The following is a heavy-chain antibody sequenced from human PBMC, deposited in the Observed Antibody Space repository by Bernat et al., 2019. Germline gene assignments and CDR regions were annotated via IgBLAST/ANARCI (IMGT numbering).Heavy chain of an antibody. J-gene: IGHJ4*02. D-gene: IGHD3-9*01. CDR1: GFTFSNAW. Sequence: EVQLVESGGGLVKPGGSLRLSCAASGFTFSNAWMSWVRQAPGKGLEWVGRIKSKTDGGTTDYAAPVKGRFTIPRDDSKNTLYLQMNSLKTEDTAVYYCTTDRSRWFFLTGYFYYFDYWGQGTLVTVSS. CDR3: TTDRSRWFFLTGYFYYFDY. CDR2: IKSKTDGGTT. V-gene: IGHV3-15*01.